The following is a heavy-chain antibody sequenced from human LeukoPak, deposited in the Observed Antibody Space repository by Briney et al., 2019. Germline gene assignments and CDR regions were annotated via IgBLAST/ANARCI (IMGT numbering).Heavy chain of an antibody. V-gene: IGHV4-61*08. J-gene: IGHJ4*02. CDR3: ARGDDHDYGDLYFDY. CDR1: GGSISSGGYY. CDR2: MSYSGST. Sequence: ETLSLTCAVSGGSISSGGYYWSWIRQPPGKGLEWIGYMSYSGSTNYNPSLKSRVTISVDTSKNQFSLKLTSMTAADTAVYYCARGDDHDYGDLYFDYWGQGTLVTVSS. D-gene: IGHD4-17*01.